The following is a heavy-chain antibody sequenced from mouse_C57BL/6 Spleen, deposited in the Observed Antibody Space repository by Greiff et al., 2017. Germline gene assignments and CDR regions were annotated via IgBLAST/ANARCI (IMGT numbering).Heavy chain of an antibody. J-gene: IGHJ4*01. V-gene: IGHV1-54*01. CDR3: ARWRVTTVDYAMDY. CDR1: GYAFTNYL. D-gene: IGHD1-1*01. Sequence: VQLQESGAELVRPGTSVKVSCKASGYAFTNYLIEWVKQRPGQGLEWIGVINPGSGGTNYNEKFKGKATLTADKSSSTAYMQLSSLTSEDSAVYFCARWRVTTVDYAMDYWGQGTSVTVSS. CDR2: INPGSGGT.